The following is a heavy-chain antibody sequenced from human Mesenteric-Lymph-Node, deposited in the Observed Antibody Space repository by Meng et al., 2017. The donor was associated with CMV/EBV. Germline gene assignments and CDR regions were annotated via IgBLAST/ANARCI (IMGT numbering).Heavy chain of an antibody. J-gene: IGHJ4*02. CDR1: GFTFSDYY. CDR3: ARVYTSSSGKAFDY. CDR2: ISGSGSTI. V-gene: IGHV3-11*04. D-gene: IGHD6-6*01. Sequence: GESLKISCAASGFTFSDYYMSWIRQAPGKGLEWVSYISGSGSTIYYADSLKGRFTVSRDNAKNSLYLQMNSLRAEDTALYYCARVYTSSSGKAFDYWGQGTLVTVSS.